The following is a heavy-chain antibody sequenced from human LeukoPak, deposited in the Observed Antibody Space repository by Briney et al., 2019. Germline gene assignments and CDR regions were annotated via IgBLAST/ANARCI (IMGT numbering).Heavy chain of an antibody. CDR3: AKAIESYDYVWGSYRPTNYYFDY. V-gene: IGHV3-23*01. CDR2: ISGSGGST. D-gene: IGHD3-16*02. CDR1: GFTFSSYA. J-gene: IGHJ4*02. Sequence: GGSLRLSCAASGFTFSSYAMSWVRQAPGKGLEWVSAISGSGGSTYYADSVKGRFTISRDNSKNTLYLQMNSLRAEDTAVYYCAKAIESYDYVWGSYRPTNYYFDYWGQGTLVTVSS.